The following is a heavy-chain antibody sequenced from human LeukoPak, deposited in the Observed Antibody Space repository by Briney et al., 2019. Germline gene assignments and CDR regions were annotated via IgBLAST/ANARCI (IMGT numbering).Heavy chain of an antibody. Sequence: GESLQISCKGSGYHFTSYWIGWVRQLPGKGLEWMGIIYPGGSDTRYSSCFQGQVTISADKSISTAYLQWSSLKASDTAMYYCASPTTVTTIAFDIWGQGTMVTVSS. CDR2: IYPGGSDT. CDR3: ASPTTVTTIAFDI. J-gene: IGHJ3*02. V-gene: IGHV5-51*01. D-gene: IGHD4-17*01. CDR1: GYHFTSYW.